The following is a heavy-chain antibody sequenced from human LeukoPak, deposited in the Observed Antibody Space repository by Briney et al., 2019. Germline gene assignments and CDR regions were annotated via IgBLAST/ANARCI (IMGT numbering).Heavy chain of an antibody. CDR1: GGSFSSYS. V-gene: IGHV4-34*01. Sequence: PSETLSLTCALYGGSFSSYSWSWTWIRQTPEKGLEWIGEIIEKGNANYNPSLKSRVTIDLDTSKNQFSLKLTPMTAADTAMYYCARGYYPPRWYFDLWGRGTLVTVSS. CDR3: ARGYYPPRWYFDL. CDR2: IIEKGNA. J-gene: IGHJ2*01. D-gene: IGHD3-10*01.